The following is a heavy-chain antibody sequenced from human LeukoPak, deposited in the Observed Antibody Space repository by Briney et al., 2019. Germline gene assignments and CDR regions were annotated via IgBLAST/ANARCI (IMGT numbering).Heavy chain of an antibody. CDR3: ARDAPGVLDV. Sequence: SETLSLTCTVSGGSISSGSYYWSWIRQPAGKGLEWIGRIYSSGSTNYNPSLKSRVTISLDTSKNQFSLKLSSVTAADTAVYYCARDAPGVLDVWGKGTTVTIFS. V-gene: IGHV4-61*02. J-gene: IGHJ6*04. D-gene: IGHD3-10*01. CDR1: GGSISSGSYY. CDR2: IYSSGST.